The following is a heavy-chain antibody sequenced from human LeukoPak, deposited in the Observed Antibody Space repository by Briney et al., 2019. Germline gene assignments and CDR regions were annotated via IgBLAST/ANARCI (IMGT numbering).Heavy chain of an antibody. Sequence: SVKVSCKASGGTFSSYAISWVRPAPGQGLEWMGGIIPIFGTANYAQKFQGRVTITADESTSTAYMELSSLRSEDTAVYYCARVLTNSSSWFPSSRGYFDYWGQGTLVTVSS. D-gene: IGHD6-13*01. CDR1: GGTFSSYA. V-gene: IGHV1-69*13. J-gene: IGHJ4*02. CDR2: IIPIFGTA. CDR3: ARVLTNSSSWFPSSRGYFDY.